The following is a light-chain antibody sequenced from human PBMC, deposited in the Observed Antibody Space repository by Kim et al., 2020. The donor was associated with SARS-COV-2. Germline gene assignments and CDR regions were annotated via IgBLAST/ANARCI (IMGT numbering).Light chain of an antibody. CDR3: QQYVSSPPRIT. J-gene: IGKJ5*01. Sequence: EIVLTQSPGTLSLSPGEIATLSCRASQSVSSSYLAWYQQKPGQSPRLLIYATSSRATGIPDRFSGSGSGTDFTLTISRLEPEDFAVYYCQQYVSSPPRITFGQGTRLEIK. CDR2: ATS. CDR1: QSVSSSY. V-gene: IGKV3-20*01.